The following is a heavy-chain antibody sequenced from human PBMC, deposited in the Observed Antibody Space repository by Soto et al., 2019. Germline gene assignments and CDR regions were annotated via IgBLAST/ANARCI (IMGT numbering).Heavy chain of an antibody. CDR2: IYYSGST. CDR1: GGSISSYY. V-gene: IGHV4-59*08. Sequence: PSETLSLTCTVSGGSISSYYWSWIRQPPGKGLEWIGYIYYSGSTNYNPSLKSRVTISVDTSKNQFSLKLSSVTAADTAVYYCARRGIVVVPAANRDYYYYYMEFWGKGTTVTVSS. CDR3: ARRGIVVVPAANRDYYYYYMEF. D-gene: IGHD2-2*01. J-gene: IGHJ6*03.